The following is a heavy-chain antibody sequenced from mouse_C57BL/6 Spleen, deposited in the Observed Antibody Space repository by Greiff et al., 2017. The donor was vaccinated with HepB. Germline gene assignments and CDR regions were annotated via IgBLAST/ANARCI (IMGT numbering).Heavy chain of an antibody. CDR1: GYTFTSYW. D-gene: IGHD3-3*01. CDR2: IDPSDSYT. V-gene: IGHV1-69*01. CDR3: ARAVYYFDY. J-gene: IGHJ2*01. Sequence: QVQLQQPGAELVMPGASVKLSCKASGYTFTSYWMHWVKQRPGQGLEWIGEIDPSDSYTNYNHKFKGKSTLTVDKSSSTAYMQLSSLTSEDSAVYYCARAVYYFDYWGQGTTLTVSS.